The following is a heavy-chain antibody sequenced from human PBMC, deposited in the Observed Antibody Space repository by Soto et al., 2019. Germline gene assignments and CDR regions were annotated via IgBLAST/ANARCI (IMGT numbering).Heavy chain of an antibody. CDR1: GGSISSYY. D-gene: IGHD2-15*01. J-gene: IGHJ5*02. CDR3: ARSGVGYCSGGSCYSSDGWFDP. CDR2: IYYSGST. V-gene: IGHV4-59*01. Sequence: SETLSLTCTVSGGSISSYYWSWIRQPPGKGLEWIGYIYYSGSTNYNPSLKSRVTISVDTSKNQFSLKLSSVTAADTAVYYCARSGVGYCSGGSCYSSDGWFDPWGQGTLVTVSS.